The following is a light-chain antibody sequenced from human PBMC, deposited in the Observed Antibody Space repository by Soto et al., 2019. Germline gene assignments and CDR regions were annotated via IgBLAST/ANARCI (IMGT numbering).Light chain of an antibody. V-gene: IGKV1-12*01. CDR1: QSISGW. CDR3: LQAASFPRT. CDR2: DAS. Sequence: TKSRAAVSACVGDRVTISCLASQSISGWLAWYQQKPGKAPKLLIYDASSVQSGVPSRFSGSESGTDFTLTINVLQPEDFATYYCLQAASFPRTFGQGTKVDIK. J-gene: IGKJ1*01.